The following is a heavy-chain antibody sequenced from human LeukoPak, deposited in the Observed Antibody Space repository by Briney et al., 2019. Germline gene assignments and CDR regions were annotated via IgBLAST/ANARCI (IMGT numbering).Heavy chain of an antibody. CDR2: IHYSGNT. J-gene: IGHJ4*02. Sequence: PSETLSLTCTVSGDSIRSDHWSWIRQPPGKGLEWIGYIHYSGNTKYNPSLKSRVTVSLDTSKKQFYLKLSSVTAADTAVYYCARAVGSFDWLPLFDFWGQGALVTVSS. D-gene: IGHD3-9*01. CDR1: GDSIRSDH. CDR3: ARAVGSFDWLPLFDF. V-gene: IGHV4-59*08.